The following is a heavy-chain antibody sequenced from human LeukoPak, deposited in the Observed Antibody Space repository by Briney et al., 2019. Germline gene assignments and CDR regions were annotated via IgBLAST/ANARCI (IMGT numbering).Heavy chain of an antibody. J-gene: IGHJ4*02. D-gene: IGHD2-15*01. CDR3: AKSPVSSCRGSFCYPFDY. CDR1: GFTFSSYA. Sequence: PGGSLRLSCAASGFTFSSYAMSWVRQAPGKGLEWVSAFSGSGGSTYYADSVKGRFTISRDNSRNTLYLQMNTLRAEDTAVYFCAKSPVSSCRGSFCYPFDYWGQGNLVTVSS. V-gene: IGHV3-23*01. CDR2: FSGSGGST.